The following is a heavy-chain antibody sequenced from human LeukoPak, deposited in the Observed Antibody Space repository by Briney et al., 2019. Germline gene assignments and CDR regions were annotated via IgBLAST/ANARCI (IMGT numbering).Heavy chain of an antibody. CDR3: ARDPYYYGSGSPQGWFDP. CDR2: ISSSSSYT. J-gene: IGHJ5*02. D-gene: IGHD3-10*01. V-gene: IGHV3-11*06. Sequence: PGGSLRLSCAASGFTFSDYYMSWIRQAPGKGLEWVSYISSSSSYTNYADSVKGRFTISRDNAKNSLYLQMNSLRAKDTAVYYCARDPYYYGSGSPQGWFDPWGQGTLVTVSS. CDR1: GFTFSDYY.